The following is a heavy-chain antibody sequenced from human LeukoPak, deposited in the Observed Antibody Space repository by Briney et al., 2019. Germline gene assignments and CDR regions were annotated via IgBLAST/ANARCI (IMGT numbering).Heavy chain of an antibody. J-gene: IGHJ4*02. Sequence: PSETLSPTCTVSGDSITSGNYYWSWIRPPAGKGLEWIGHIYTTGSTNYNPSLKSRVTISIDTSKNQFSLKLSSVTAADTAVYYCARSTVAGTEGDYWGQGTLVTVSS. CDR1: GDSITSGNYY. CDR3: ARSTVAGTEGDY. CDR2: IYTTGST. D-gene: IGHD6-19*01. V-gene: IGHV4-61*09.